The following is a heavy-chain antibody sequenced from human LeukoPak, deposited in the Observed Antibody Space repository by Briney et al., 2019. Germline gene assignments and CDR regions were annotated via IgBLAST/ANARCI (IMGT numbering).Heavy chain of an antibody. Sequence: GASVKVSCKASGYTFTSYDINWVRQATGQGLEWMGSMNPNSGNTVYAQKFQGRVTITRNTSISTAYMELSSLRSEDTAVYYCARGRYCSSTSCYWYYYYYMDVWGKGTTVTVSS. J-gene: IGHJ6*03. CDR3: ARGRYCSSTSCYWYYYYYMDV. V-gene: IGHV1-8*03. CDR1: GYTFTSYD. CDR2: MNPNSGNT. D-gene: IGHD2-2*01.